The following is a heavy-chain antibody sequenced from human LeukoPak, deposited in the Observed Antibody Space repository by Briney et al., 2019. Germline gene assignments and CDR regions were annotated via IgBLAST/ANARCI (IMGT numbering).Heavy chain of an antibody. CDR1: GFTFSSYS. Sequence: GGSLRLSCAASGFTFSSYSIYWVRQAPGQGLEHVSAISGDGETTFYADSVKGRFTISRDNSKTTLYLQMGSLRTEDMAVYYCARVGDVTAFDIWGQGTMVTVSS. CDR2: ISGDGETT. V-gene: IGHV3-64*02. J-gene: IGHJ3*02. CDR3: ARVGDVTAFDI. D-gene: IGHD3-16*01.